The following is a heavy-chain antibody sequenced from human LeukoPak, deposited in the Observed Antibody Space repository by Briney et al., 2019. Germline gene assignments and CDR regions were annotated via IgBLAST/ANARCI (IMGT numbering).Heavy chain of an antibody. D-gene: IGHD2-2*01. CDR3: ASSPSGYQFDF. CDR2: IIPLFGTA. V-gene: IGHV1-69*13. CDR1: GGTFSSSA. J-gene: IGHJ4*02. Sequence: ASVKVSCKASGGTFSSSAITWVRQAPGQGLEWMGGIIPLFGTANYAQKFQGRVTITADESTNTAYMEQSGLRSEDTAVYYCASSPSGYQFDFWGQGTLVTVSS.